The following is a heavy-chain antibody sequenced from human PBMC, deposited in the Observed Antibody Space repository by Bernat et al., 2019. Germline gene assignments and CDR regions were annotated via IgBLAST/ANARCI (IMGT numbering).Heavy chain of an antibody. J-gene: IGHJ6*02. CDR3: ARELDCTNGVCSLVGYGMDV. V-gene: IGHV3-21*01. CDR1: GFTFSSYS. CDR2: ISSSSYI. Sequence: EVQLVESGGGLVKPGGSLRLSCAASGFTFSSYSMNWVRQAPGKGLEWVSSISSSSYIYYADSVKGRFTISRDNSKNTLYLQMNSLRAEDTAVYYCARELDCTNGVCSLVGYGMDVWGQGTTVTVSS. D-gene: IGHD2-8*01.